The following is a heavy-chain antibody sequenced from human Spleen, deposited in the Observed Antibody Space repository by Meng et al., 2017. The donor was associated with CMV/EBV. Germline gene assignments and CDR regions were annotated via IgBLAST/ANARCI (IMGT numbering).Heavy chain of an antibody. J-gene: IGHJ4*02. CDR2: FDPEGDKT. Sequence: ASVKVSCKVSGYTLPELSIHWVRQAPGKGLEWMGGFDPEGDKTIYAQKFQGRVTMTEDTPTDTAYMELSSLRSEDTAVYYCVTGSGRYQLLYYSFDFWGQGTLVTVSS. CDR3: VTGSGRYQLLYYSFDF. V-gene: IGHV1-24*01. D-gene: IGHD3-16*02. CDR1: GYTLPELS.